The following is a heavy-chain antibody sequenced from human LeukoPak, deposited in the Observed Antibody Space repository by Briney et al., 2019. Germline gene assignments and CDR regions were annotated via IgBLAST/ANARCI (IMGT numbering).Heavy chain of an antibody. D-gene: IGHD3-10*01. Sequence: GGSLRLSCAASGFTVSSNYMSWVRQAPGKGLEWVSVIYSGGSTYYADSVKGRFTISRDNSKNTLYLQMNSLRAEDTAVYYCARSGVRGVIITRYYFDYWGQGTLVTVSS. CDR3: ARSGVRGVIITRYYFDY. V-gene: IGHV3-66*01. J-gene: IGHJ4*02. CDR2: IYSGGST. CDR1: GFTVSSNY.